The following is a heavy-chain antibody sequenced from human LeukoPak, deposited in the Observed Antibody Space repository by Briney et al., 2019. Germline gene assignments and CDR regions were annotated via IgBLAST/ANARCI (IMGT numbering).Heavy chain of an antibody. CDR1: GYSISSGYY. D-gene: IGHD1-26*01. CDR3: AREHPSIVGATDYFDY. V-gene: IGHV4-38-2*02. CDR2: IYHSGST. Sequence: SETLSLTCAVSGYSISSGYYWGWVRQPPGKGMEWIGSIYHSGSTYYNPSLKSRVTISVDTSKNQFSLKLSSVTAADTDVYYCAREHPSIVGATDYFDYWGQGTLVTVSS. J-gene: IGHJ4*02.